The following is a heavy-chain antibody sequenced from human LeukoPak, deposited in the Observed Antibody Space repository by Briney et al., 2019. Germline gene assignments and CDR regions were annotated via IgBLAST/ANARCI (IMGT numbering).Heavy chain of an antibody. J-gene: IGHJ4*02. V-gene: IGHV3-23*01. Sequence: GGSLRLSCAASGFTFSSYAMSWVRQAPGKGLEWVSAISGSGGSTYYADSVKGRFTISRDNSKNTLYQQMNSLRAEDTAVYYCAKDKASSSWAGGFDYWGQGTLVTVSS. CDR2: ISGSGGST. D-gene: IGHD6-13*01. CDR3: AKDKASSSWAGGFDY. CDR1: GFTFSSYA.